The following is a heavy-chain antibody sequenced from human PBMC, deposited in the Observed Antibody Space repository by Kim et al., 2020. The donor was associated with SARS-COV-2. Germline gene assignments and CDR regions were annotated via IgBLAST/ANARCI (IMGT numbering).Heavy chain of an antibody. CDR2: IHHNGNT. Sequence: SETLSLTCAVYGGSLSGFSWSWVRQSPGRGLEWIGEIHHNGNTNYDPSLKSRVSISADTPKNQFSLFLTSVTASDTAIYYCARGPLTYDWSTSSFYYDNYIGMDVWGQGTTVTVSS. CDR3: ARGPLTYDWSTSSFYYDNYIGMDV. V-gene: IGHV4-34*01. J-gene: IGHJ6*02. D-gene: IGHD3-22*01. CDR1: GGSLSGFS.